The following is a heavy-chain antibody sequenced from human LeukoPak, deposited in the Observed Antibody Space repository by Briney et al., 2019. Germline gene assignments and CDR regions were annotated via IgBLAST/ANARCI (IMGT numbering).Heavy chain of an antibody. Sequence: SETLSLTCTVSGASISNYYWSWIRQPPEKGLEWMGYISYSGITNYNPSLRSRVTMSIETSKNQFSLKLSSVTAADTAIYYCARPSGDVYNSDSFGAFDIWGQGATVTVSS. V-gene: IGHV4-59*08. J-gene: IGHJ3*02. CDR2: ISYSGIT. CDR3: ARPSGDVYNSDSFGAFDI. CDR1: GASISNYY. D-gene: IGHD5-24*01.